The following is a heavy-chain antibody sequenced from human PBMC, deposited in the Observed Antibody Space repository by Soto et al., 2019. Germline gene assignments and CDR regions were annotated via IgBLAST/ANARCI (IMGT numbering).Heavy chain of an antibody. Sequence: PSETLSLTCAVYGGSFSGYYWSWIRQPPGKGLEWIGEINHSGSTNYNPSLKSRVTISVDTSKNQFSMKLSSVTAADTAVYYCARVLGYCSGGSCYEPNWFDPWGQGTLVTVSS. CDR3: ARVLGYCSGGSCYEPNWFDP. CDR1: GGSFSGYY. V-gene: IGHV4-34*01. D-gene: IGHD2-15*01. J-gene: IGHJ5*02. CDR2: INHSGST.